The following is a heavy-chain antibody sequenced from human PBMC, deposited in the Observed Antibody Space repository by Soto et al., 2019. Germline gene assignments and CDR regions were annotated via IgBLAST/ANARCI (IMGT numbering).Heavy chain of an antibody. CDR3: AREGINNYNEYYFDS. V-gene: IGHV3-21*01. Sequence: SLRLSCAASGFTFSSYSMNWVRQAPGKGLEWVSSISGSGNYTHYADFLRGRFTISRDNAKTSLYLQMNSLRAEDTAVYYCAREGINNYNEYYFDSWGQGTVVTVSS. D-gene: IGHD4-4*01. CDR1: GFTFSSYS. CDR2: ISGSGNYT. J-gene: IGHJ4*02.